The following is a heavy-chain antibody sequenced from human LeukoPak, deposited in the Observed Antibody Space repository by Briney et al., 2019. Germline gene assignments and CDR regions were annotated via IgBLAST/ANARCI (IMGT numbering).Heavy chain of an antibody. CDR2: IKPDGSEK. Sequence: GGCLRLSCAASGFTFNNYAMNWVRQAPGKGLEWVANIKPDGSEKYYVDSVKGRFTISRDNAKNSLYLQMNSLRAEDTAVYYCATSWGSGAFDIWGQGTIVTVSS. V-gene: IGHV3-7*01. D-gene: IGHD2-2*01. CDR1: GFTFNNYA. J-gene: IGHJ3*02. CDR3: ATSWGSGAFDI.